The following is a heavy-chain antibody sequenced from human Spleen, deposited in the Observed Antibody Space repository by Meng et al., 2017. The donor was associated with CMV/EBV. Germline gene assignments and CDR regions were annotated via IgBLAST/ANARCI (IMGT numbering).Heavy chain of an antibody. CDR1: GHTLAVYY. D-gene: IGHD6-6*01. Sequence: ASVKVSCKASGHTLAVYYIHWARQAPGQGLEWMGWVNPNSGNTGYAQKFQGRVTITRNTSISTAYMELSSLRSEDTAVYYCARGGIAARRTLGYWGQGTLVTVSS. J-gene: IGHJ4*02. CDR3: ARGGIAARRTLGY. CDR2: VNPNSGNT. V-gene: IGHV1-8*03.